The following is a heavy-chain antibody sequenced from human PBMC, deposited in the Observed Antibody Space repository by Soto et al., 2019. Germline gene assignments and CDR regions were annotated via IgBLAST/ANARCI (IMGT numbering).Heavy chain of an antibody. D-gene: IGHD3-22*01. CDR1: GYTLTELS. CDR3: ATVYYYDSSGYYPLEN. J-gene: IGHJ4*02. CDR2: FDPEDGET. Sequence: GASVKVSCKVSGYTLTELSMHWVRQAPGKGLEWMGGFDPEDGETIYAQKFQGRVTMTEDTSTDTAYMELSSLRSEDTAVYYCATVYYYDSSGYYPLENWGQGTLVTVSS. V-gene: IGHV1-24*01.